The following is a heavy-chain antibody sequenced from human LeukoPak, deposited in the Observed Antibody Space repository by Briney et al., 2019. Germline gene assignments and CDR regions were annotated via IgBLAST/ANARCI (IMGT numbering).Heavy chain of an antibody. CDR1: GGSFSGYY. CDR2: INHSGST. V-gene: IGHV4-34*01. Sequence: PSETLSLTCAAYGGSFSGYYWSWIRQPPGKGLEWIGEINHSGSTNNNPSLKSRVTISVDTSKNQFSLKLSSVTAADTAVYYCARAPRGVITDWGQGTLVTVSS. J-gene: IGHJ4*02. CDR3: ARAPRGVITD. D-gene: IGHD3-10*01.